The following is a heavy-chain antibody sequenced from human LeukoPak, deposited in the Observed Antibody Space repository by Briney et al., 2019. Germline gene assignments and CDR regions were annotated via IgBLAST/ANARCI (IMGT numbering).Heavy chain of an antibody. CDR3: VKVAKYYYGSETYYFFEH. CDR1: GFTVSSNS. Sequence: GGSLRLSCTVSGFTVSSNSMSWVRQLPGKGLEWVANINQDGTEKYYVDSVKGRFTISRDNAKNSLDLQMNSLRVEDTGIYYCVKVAKYYYGSETYYFFEHWGQGTPVTASS. V-gene: IGHV3-7*01. CDR2: INQDGTEK. D-gene: IGHD3-10*01. J-gene: IGHJ4*02.